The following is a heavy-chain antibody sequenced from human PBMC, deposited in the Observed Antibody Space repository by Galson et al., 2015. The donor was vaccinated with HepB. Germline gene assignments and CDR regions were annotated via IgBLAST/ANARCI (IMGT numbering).Heavy chain of an antibody. D-gene: IGHD3-10*01. J-gene: IGHJ5*02. CDR1: GFTFSSYA. V-gene: IGHV3-30-3*01. CDR2: ISYGGSNK. Sequence: SLRLSCAASGFTFSSYAMHWVRQAPGKGLEWVAVISYGGSNKYYADSVKGRFTISRDNSKNTLYLQMNSLRAEDTAVYYCARDFLVRGVISWWFDPWGQGTLVTVSS. CDR3: ARDFLVRGVISWWFDP.